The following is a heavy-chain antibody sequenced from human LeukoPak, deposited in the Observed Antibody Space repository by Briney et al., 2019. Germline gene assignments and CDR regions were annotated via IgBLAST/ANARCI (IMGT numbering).Heavy chain of an antibody. CDR2: IYYSGST. V-gene: IGHV4-31*03. CDR3: ALYYYDDDWFDP. Sequence: SETLSLTCTVSGGSISSGGYNWSWIRQHPGKGLEWIGYIYYSGSTYYNPSLKSRVTISVDTSKNQFSLKLSSVTAADTAVYYCALYYYDDDWFDPWGQGTLVTVSS. CDR1: GGSISSGGYN. D-gene: IGHD3-22*01. J-gene: IGHJ5*02.